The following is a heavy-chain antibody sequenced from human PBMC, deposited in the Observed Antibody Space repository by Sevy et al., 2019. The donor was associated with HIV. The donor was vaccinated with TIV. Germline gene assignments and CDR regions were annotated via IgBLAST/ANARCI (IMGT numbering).Heavy chain of an antibody. CDR2: IYWNDDK. J-gene: IGHJ5*02. D-gene: IGHD3-3*01. CDR3: AHRRGYDFWSGYYRVDWFDP. V-gene: IGHV2-5*01. CDR1: GFSLSTSGVG. Sequence: SGPTLVKPTQTLTLTCTFSGFSLSTSGVGVGWIRQPPGKALELLALIYWNDDKRYSPSLKSRLTISKDTSKNQVVLXMTNMDPVDTATYYCAHRRGYDFWSGYYRVDWFDPWGQGTLVTVSS.